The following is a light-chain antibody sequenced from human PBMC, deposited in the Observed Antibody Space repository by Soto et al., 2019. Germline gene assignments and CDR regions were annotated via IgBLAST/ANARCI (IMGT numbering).Light chain of an antibody. V-gene: IGKV1-39*01. J-gene: IGKJ4*01. CDR1: QSIGSY. CDR3: QQSNSDPT. Sequence: DTQMTQSPSSLSASVGDRVTITCRASQSIGSYLNWYQQKPGKAPKLLIYAAFSLKSGVPSRFSGSGSGTDFTLTINCLQLEDFATYFCQQSNSDPTFGGGTKVEIK. CDR2: AAF.